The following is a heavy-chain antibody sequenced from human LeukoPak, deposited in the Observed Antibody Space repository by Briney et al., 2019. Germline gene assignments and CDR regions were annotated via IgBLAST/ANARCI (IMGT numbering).Heavy chain of an antibody. CDR2: ISSSGSTI. D-gene: IGHD2-8*01. V-gene: IGHV3-11*01. CDR3: ARVPPLYSMDV. J-gene: IGHJ6*02. Sequence: SGGSLRLSCAASGFTFSDYYMSWIRQAPGKGLEWVSYISSSGSTIYYADSVKGRFAISRDNAKNSLYLQMNSLRAEDTAVYYCARVPPLYSMDVWGQGTTVTVSS. CDR1: GFTFSDYY.